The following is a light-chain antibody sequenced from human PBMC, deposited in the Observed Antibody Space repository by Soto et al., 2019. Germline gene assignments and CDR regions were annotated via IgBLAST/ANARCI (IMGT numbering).Light chain of an antibody. V-gene: IGKV3-15*01. J-gene: IGKJ1*01. Sequence: EIVMTQSPATLSVSPGERATLSCRASQGVSSNLAWYQQKPGQAPRLLIYGASTRATGIPARHSGSGSGTEFTRTISSLQSEDFAVYYCQQYNDWPGTFGQGTKVEVK. CDR1: QGVSSN. CDR2: GAS. CDR3: QQYNDWPGT.